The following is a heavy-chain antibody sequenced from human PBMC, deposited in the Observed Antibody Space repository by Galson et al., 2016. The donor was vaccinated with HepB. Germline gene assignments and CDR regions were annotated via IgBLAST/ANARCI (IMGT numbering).Heavy chain of an antibody. CDR2: IWYDGSLK. CDR1: GSIFSSYA. V-gene: IGHV3-33*01. Sequence: SLRLSCAASGSIFSSYAMHWVRQAPGKGLEWVAVIWYDGSLKYYADSVKGRFTISRDNYKNTLYLQMNSLRAEDTAVYYCARDYRSNTPTYYFDYWGQGTLVADSS. CDR3: ARDYRSNTPTYYFDY. J-gene: IGHJ4*02. D-gene: IGHD1-14*01.